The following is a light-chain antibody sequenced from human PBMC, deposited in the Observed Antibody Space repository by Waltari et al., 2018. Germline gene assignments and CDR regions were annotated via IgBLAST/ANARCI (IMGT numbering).Light chain of an antibody. CDR1: SGHSSNI. CDR2: VNSDGSH. CDR3: ETGGHGTWV. V-gene: IGLV4-69*01. Sequence: QLVMTQSPSASASLGASVKITCTRSSGHSSNIIAWLPQRQERDPRYLMKVNSDGSHYKGDDIPDRFSGSSSGAERYLTISSLQSEDEADYYCETGGHGTWVFGGGTKLTVL. J-gene: IGLJ3*02.